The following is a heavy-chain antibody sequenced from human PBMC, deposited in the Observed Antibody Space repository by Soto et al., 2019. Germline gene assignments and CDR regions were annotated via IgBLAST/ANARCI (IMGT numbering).Heavy chain of an antibody. CDR2: IRSKANSYAT. Sequence: EVQLVESGGGLVQPGGSLKLSCAASGFTFSGSAMHWVRQASGKGLEWVGRIRSKANSYATASAASVKGRFTISRDDSKNTAYLQLNSLTTDDTAVYYCTRRWACSGGSCSYCLDYWGQGTLVTVSS. V-gene: IGHV3-73*01. D-gene: IGHD2-15*01. CDR3: TRRWACSGGSCSYCLDY. CDR1: GFTFSGSA. J-gene: IGHJ4*02.